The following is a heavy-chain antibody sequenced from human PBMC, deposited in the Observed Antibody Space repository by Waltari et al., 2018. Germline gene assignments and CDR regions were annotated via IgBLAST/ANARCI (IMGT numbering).Heavy chain of an antibody. J-gene: IGHJ4*02. CDR1: GYTFTGHY. V-gene: IGHV1-2*06. Sequence: QVQLVQSGAEVKKPGASVKVSCKASGYTFTGHYMHWVRQAPGQGLEWMGRINPNSGGTNYAQKFQGRVTMTRDTSISTAYMELSRLRSDDTAVYYCARVYSSSWYVDDYWGQGTLVTVSS. CDR2: INPNSGGT. D-gene: IGHD6-13*01. CDR3: ARVYSSSWYVDDY.